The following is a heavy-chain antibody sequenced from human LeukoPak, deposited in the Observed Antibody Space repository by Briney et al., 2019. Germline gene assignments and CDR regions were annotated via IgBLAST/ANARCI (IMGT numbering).Heavy chain of an antibody. CDR2: MNPNSGNT. V-gene: IGHV1-8*01. D-gene: IGHD1-1*01. CDR1: GYTFTSYD. Sequence: ASVKVSCKASGYTFTSYDINWVRQATGQGLEWMGWMNPNSGNTGYAQKFQGRVTTTRDMSTSTVHMELSSLRSEDTAVYYCARGIHRRGTGTGFDYWGQGTLVTVSS. J-gene: IGHJ4*02. CDR3: ARGIHRRGTGTGFDY.